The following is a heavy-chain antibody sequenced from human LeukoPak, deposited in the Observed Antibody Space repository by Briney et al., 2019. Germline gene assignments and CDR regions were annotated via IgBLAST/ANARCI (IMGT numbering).Heavy chain of an antibody. CDR2: TYYSGST. CDR1: GGSISSYY. J-gene: IGHJ4*02. D-gene: IGHD6-13*01. V-gene: IGHV4-59*01. Sequence: SETLSLTCTVSGGSISSYYWSWIRQPPGKGLEWIGYTYYSGSTNYNPSLKSRVTISVDTSKNQFSLKLSSVTAADTAVYYCARGVVAAAGRTFDFWGQGTLVTVSS. CDR3: ARGVVAAAGRTFDF.